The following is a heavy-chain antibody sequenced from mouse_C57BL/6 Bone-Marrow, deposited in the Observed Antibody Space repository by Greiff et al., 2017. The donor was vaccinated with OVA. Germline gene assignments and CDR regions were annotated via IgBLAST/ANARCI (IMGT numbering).Heavy chain of an antibody. V-gene: IGHV1-52*01. CDR3: ARQFLNWEYYFDY. J-gene: IGHJ2*01. Sequence: QVQLQQPGAELVRPGSSVTLSCKASGYTFTSYWMHWVKQRPIQGLEWIGNIDPSDSETHYNQKFKDKATLTVDKSSSTAYMQLSSLTSEDSAVYYCARQFLNWEYYFDYWGQGTTLTVSS. CDR2: IDPSDSET. D-gene: IGHD4-1*02. CDR1: GYTFTSYW.